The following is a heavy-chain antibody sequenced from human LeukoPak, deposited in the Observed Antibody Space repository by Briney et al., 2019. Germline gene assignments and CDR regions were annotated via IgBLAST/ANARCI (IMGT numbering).Heavy chain of an antibody. J-gene: IGHJ5*02. V-gene: IGHV4-39*07. CDR2: IYYSGST. D-gene: IGHD1-26*01. CDR1: GGSISSSSYY. CDR3: ARTLVGATKFTP. Sequence: PSETLSLTCTVSGGSISSSSYYWGWIRQPPGKGLEWIGSIYYSGSTYYNPSLKSRVTISVDTSKNQFSLKLSSVTAADTAVYYCARTLVGATKFTPWGQGTLVTVSS.